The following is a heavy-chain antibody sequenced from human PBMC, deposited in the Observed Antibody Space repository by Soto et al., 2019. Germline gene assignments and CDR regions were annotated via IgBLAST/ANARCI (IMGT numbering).Heavy chain of an antibody. CDR1: GGTFSSYA. Sequence: ASVKVSCKASGGTFSSYAISWVRQAPGQGLEWMGGIIPIFGTANYAQKFQGRVTITADESTSTAYMELSSLRSEDTAVYYCARAAGYYDSSGYFFDYWGQGTLVTVPQ. D-gene: IGHD3-22*01. CDR3: ARAAGYYDSSGYFFDY. V-gene: IGHV1-69*13. J-gene: IGHJ4*02. CDR2: IIPIFGTA.